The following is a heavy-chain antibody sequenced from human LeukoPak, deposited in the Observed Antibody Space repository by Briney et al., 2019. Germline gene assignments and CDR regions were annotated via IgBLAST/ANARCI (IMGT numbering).Heavy chain of an antibody. CDR2: ISSSSSYI. D-gene: IGHD5-24*01. J-gene: IGHJ6*03. CDR3: AGELSATSYYYYYYMDV. V-gene: IGHV3-21*01. Sequence: GGSLRLSCAASGFTFSSYSMNWVRQAPGKGLEWVSSISSSSSYIYYADSVKGRFTISRDNAKNSLYLQMNSLRAEDTAVYYCAGELSATSYYYYYYMDVWGKGTTVTVSS. CDR1: GFTFSSYS.